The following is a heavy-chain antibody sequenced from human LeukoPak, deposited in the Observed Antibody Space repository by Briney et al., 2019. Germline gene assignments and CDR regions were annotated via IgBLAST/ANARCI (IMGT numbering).Heavy chain of an antibody. Sequence: SETLSLTCTVSGGSISSCYWSWIRQPPGKGLEWIGYICYSGSTNYNPSLKSRVTISVDTSKNQFSLRLSSVTAADTAVYYCARVTGYMIEDYFDYWGQGTLVTVSS. CDR1: GGSISSCY. CDR2: ICYSGST. D-gene: IGHD3-22*01. J-gene: IGHJ4*02. CDR3: ARVTGYMIEDYFDY. V-gene: IGHV4-59*01.